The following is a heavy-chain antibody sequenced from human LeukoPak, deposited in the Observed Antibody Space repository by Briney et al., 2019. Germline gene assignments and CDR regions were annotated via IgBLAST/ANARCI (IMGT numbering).Heavy chain of an antibody. CDR3: LRGRVDNYDSRPIEFDY. CDR1: GYTFTGYY. J-gene: IGHJ4*02. D-gene: IGHD1-26*01. CDR2: INPNSGGT. Sequence: ASVKVSCKASGYTFTGYYMHWVRQAPGQGPEWMGWINPNSGGTNYAQKFQGRVTMTRDRSTSTASMELTKLTYHDTAVYYCLRGRVDNYDSRPIEFDYWGQGTLVTVSS. V-gene: IGHV1-2*02.